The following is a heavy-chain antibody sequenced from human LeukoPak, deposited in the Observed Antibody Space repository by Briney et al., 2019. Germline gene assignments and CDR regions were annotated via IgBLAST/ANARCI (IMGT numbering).Heavy chain of an antibody. CDR3: ARALWITIFDPTPFRSGYYYYMDV. D-gene: IGHD3-3*01. CDR2: ISAYYGNT. CDR1: GYTFTSYG. J-gene: IGHJ6*03. Sequence: ASVKVSCKASGYTFTSYGISWVRQAPGQGLEWMGWISAYYGNTNYAQKLQGRVTITTDTSTSTAYMELRSLRSDDTAVYYCARALWITIFDPTPFRSGYYYYMDVWGKGTTVAVSS. V-gene: IGHV1-18*01.